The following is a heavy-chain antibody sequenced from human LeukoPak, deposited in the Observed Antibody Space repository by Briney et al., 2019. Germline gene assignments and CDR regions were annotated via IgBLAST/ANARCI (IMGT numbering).Heavy chain of an antibody. J-gene: IGHJ4*02. CDR2: IHTGGST. CDR3: ARRRGGWGEGEFDY. V-gene: IGHV4-4*09. D-gene: IGHD3-16*01. Sequence: SETLSLTCTVSGGSVSGVYWIWIRQPPRKGLKWLEYIHTGGSTSFNASLRSRLTFSIDTSKNQVSLRLSYVTATDTAVYYCARRRGGWGEGEFDYWGQGAPVTVST. CDR1: GGSVSGVY.